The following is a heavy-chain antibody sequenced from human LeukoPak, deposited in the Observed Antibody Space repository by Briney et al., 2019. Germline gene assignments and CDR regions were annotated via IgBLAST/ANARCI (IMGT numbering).Heavy chain of an antibody. CDR1: GFTFSTHT. V-gene: IGHV3-21*01. Sequence: PGGSLRLSCAASGFTFSTHTMNWVRQAPGKGLEWVSSIIGSTSYIYYADSVKGRFTISRDNAKNSLYLQMNSLRAEDTAVYYCARDLELTYDFWSGYHFDYWGQGTLVTVSS. D-gene: IGHD3-3*01. CDR2: IIGSTSYI. J-gene: IGHJ4*02. CDR3: ARDLELTYDFWSGYHFDY.